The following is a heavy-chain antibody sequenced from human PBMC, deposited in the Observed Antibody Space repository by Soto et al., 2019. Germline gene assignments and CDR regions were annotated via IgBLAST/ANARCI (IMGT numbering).Heavy chain of an antibody. Sequence: QVRLEQSGADVKKPGASVKVSCKASGYTFTSYDINWVRQTTGQGLEWMGWMNPRSGNTGYAQKFQGRLTLTRNTSISTAYLDLSSLRTEDTAIYYCARGINWGQGTLVTVSS. V-gene: IGHV1-8*01. D-gene: IGHD1-20*01. J-gene: IGHJ4*02. CDR2: MNPRSGNT. CDR1: GYTFTSYD. CDR3: ARGIN.